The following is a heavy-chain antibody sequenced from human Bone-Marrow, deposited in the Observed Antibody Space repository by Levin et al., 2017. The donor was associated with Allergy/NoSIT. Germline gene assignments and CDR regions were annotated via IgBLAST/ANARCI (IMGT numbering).Heavy chain of an antibody. CDR1: GFTFSDHF. V-gene: IGHV3-72*01. D-gene: IGHD3-22*01. CDR3: TRGGASPPYYDPIDI. CDR2: IRNKADRYTT. J-gene: IGHJ6*02. Sequence: PGESLKISCAASGFTFSDHFMDWVRQAPGKGLEWVGRIRNKADRYTTEYAASVKGRFIISRDDSKNLMSLQMNSLKTEDTAVYYCTRGGASPPYYDPIDIWGQGTAVTVSS.